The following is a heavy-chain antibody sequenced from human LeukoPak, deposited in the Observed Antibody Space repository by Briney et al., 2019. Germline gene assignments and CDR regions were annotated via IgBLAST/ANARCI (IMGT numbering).Heavy chain of an antibody. V-gene: IGHV4-61*08. D-gene: IGHD3-10*01. Sequence: SETLSLTCTVSGGSISSGDYYWSWIRQPPGKGLEWIGYIYYSGSTNYNPSLKSRVTISVDTSKNQFSLKLSSVTAADTAVYYCARTMVRGVRYFDYWGQGTLVTVSS. CDR1: GGSISSGDYY. CDR2: IYYSGST. CDR3: ARTMVRGVRYFDY. J-gene: IGHJ4*02.